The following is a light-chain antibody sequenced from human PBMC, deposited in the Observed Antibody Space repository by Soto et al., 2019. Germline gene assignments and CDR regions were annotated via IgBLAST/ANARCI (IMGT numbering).Light chain of an antibody. CDR1: TSNIGTNT. Sequence: QSVLTQPPSASGTPGQTVTMSCSGSTSNIGTNTVTWYQQLPGSAPKVLIYVNNQRRSGVPDRFSGSKSGTSAFLAITGLQSEDEADYYCATWYDNLNGLVFGEGTKLAVL. J-gene: IGLJ2*01. V-gene: IGLV1-44*01. CDR3: ATWYDNLNGLV. CDR2: VNN.